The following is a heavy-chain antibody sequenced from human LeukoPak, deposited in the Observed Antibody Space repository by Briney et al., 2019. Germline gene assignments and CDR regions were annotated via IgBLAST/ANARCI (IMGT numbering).Heavy chain of an antibody. Sequence: GGSLRLSCEASGFTFRHHAMMWVRQAPGKGLEWVADLSSSGGKTNYVDSVKGRFTISRDNSKNTLFLEMNRLRAEDTAVYFCAKGACTDTSCYDFVSFYHFYYYIDVWGEGTAVTVSS. D-gene: IGHD2-2*01. CDR2: LSSSGGKT. J-gene: IGHJ6*03. CDR3: AKGACTDTSCYDFVSFYHFYYYIDV. CDR1: GFTFRHHA. V-gene: IGHV3-23*01.